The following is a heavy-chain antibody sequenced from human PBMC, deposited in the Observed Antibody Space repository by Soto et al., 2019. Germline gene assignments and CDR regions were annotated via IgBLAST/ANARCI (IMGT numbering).Heavy chain of an antibody. CDR1: GGSISSGGYS. Sequence: QLQLQESGSGLVKPSQTLSFTCAVSGGSISSGGYSWSWIRQPPGKGLEWIGYIYHSGYTYYNPSLKSRVTISVDRSKNQFSLKLSSVTAADTAVYYCARAHYGDYGYGMDVWGQGTTVTVSS. CDR2: IYHSGYT. J-gene: IGHJ6*02. V-gene: IGHV4-30-2*01. CDR3: ARAHYGDYGYGMDV. D-gene: IGHD4-17*01.